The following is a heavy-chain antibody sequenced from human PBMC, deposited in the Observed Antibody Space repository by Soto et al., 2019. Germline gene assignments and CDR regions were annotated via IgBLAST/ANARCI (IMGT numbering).Heavy chain of an antibody. CDR2: IIPIFGTA. CDR1: GGTFSSYA. D-gene: IGHD2-2*01. J-gene: IGHJ5*02. V-gene: IGHV1-69*01. CDR3: ARFRSNIVVVPAAISSPTSRFDP. Sequence: QVQLVQSGAEVKKPGSSVKVSCKASGGTFSSYAISWVRQAPGQGLEWMGGIIPIFGTANYAQKFQGRVTITADESTSTAYMELSRLRSEDTAVYYCARFRSNIVVVPAAISSPTSRFDPWGQGTLVTVSS.